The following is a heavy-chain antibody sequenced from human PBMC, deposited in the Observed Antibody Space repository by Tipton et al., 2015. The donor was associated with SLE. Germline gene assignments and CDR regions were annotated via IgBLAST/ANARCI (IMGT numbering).Heavy chain of an antibody. V-gene: IGHV4-34*01. CDR2: INHSGST. CDR3: AREWRITSPRFDP. Sequence: TLSLTCAVYGGSFSGYYWSWIRQPPGKGLEWIGEINHSGSTNYNPPLKSRVTISVDTSKNQFSLKLSSVTAADTAVYYCAREWRITSPRFDPWGQGTLVTVSS. J-gene: IGHJ5*02. CDR1: GGSFSGYY. D-gene: IGHD3-10*01.